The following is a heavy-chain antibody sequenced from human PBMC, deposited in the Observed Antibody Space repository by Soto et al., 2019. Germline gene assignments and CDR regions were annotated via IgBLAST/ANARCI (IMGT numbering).Heavy chain of an antibody. D-gene: IGHD1-7*01. CDR3: TTLTSNWNWLSDY. Sequence: GGSLRLSCAASGFTFSHAWMSWVRQAPGRGPEWVGRIKSKTDGETIDYAAPVKGRFTISRDDSKNMVHLQMNSLKTEDSAVYYCTTLTSNWNWLSDYWGLGTLVTVSS. J-gene: IGHJ4*02. CDR1: GFTFSHAW. CDR2: IKSKTDGETI. V-gene: IGHV3-15*07.